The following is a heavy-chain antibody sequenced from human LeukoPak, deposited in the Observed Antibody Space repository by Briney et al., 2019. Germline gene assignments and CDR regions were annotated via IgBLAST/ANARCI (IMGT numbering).Heavy chain of an antibody. V-gene: IGHV6-1*01. D-gene: IGHD6-19*01. CDR2: TYYRSKWYN. Sequence: SQTLSLTCAISGDSVSSNSAACNWIRQSPSRGLEWLGRTYYRSKWYNDYAVSVKSRITINPDTSKNQFSLQLNSVTPEDTAVYYCARENGGQWQGAFDIWGQGTMVTVSS. CDR3: ARENGGQWQGAFDI. J-gene: IGHJ3*02. CDR1: GDSVSSNSAA.